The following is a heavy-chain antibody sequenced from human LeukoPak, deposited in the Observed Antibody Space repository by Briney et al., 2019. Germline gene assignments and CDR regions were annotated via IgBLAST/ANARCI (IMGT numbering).Heavy chain of an antibody. Sequence: ASVKVSCKASGYTFTSYGISWVRQAPGQGLEWMGGIIAYNGNTNYAQKLQGRVTMTTDTSTSTAYMELRSLRSDDTAVYYCARDRDWGYSYGLTPGYWGQGTLVTVSS. CDR3: ARDRDWGYSYGLTPGY. CDR1: GYTFTSYG. D-gene: IGHD5-18*01. CDR2: IIAYNGNT. V-gene: IGHV1-18*01. J-gene: IGHJ4*02.